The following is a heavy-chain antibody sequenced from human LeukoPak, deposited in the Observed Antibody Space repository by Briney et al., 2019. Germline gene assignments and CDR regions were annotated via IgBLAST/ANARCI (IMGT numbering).Heavy chain of an antibody. CDR1: GYTFTSYY. V-gene: IGHV1-2*02. CDR3: ARAVVGFGELLPYYYYGMDV. Sequence: ASVKVSCKASGYTFTSYYMHWVRQAPGQGLEWMGWINPNSGGTNYAQKFQGRVTMTRDTSISTAYMELSRLRSDDTAVYYCARAVVGFGELLPYYYYGMDVWGQGTTVTVSS. J-gene: IGHJ6*02. CDR2: INPNSGGT. D-gene: IGHD3-10*01.